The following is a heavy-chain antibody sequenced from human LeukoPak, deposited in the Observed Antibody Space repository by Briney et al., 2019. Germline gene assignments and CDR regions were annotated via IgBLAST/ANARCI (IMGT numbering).Heavy chain of an antibody. V-gene: IGHV4-59*08. D-gene: IGHD3-3*01. CDR2: IYYTGNT. CDR1: GGSINSYY. J-gene: IGHJ3*01. CDR3: ARSFGSKNAFDV. Sequence: SETLSLTCTVSGGSINSYYWSWIRQPPGKGLEWIGNIYYTGNTNYSPSLKSRVSISLDTSRNQFFLNLSSVTAADTAVYYCARSFGSKNAFDVWGQGTVVTVSS.